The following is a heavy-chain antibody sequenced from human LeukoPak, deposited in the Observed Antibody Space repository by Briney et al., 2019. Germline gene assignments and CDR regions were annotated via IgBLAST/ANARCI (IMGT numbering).Heavy chain of an antibody. CDR2: INRDGSER. J-gene: IGHJ6*02. CDR1: GFTFSNCW. V-gene: IGHV3-7*03. Sequence: PGGSLRLSCAASGFTFSNCWMTWVRQAPGKGLEWVANINRDGSERYYVDSVKGRFTISRDDAKSSLYLQMNSLRAEDTAVYYCARRNAMDVWGQGTTVTVSS. CDR3: ARRNAMDV.